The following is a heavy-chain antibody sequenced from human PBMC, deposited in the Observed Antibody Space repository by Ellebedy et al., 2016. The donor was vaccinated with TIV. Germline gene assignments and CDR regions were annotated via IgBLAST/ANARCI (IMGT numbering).Heavy chain of an antibody. CDR2: INNGGRTT. D-gene: IGHD1-26*01. Sequence: GESLKISCTASGFTFSSYAMIWVRQAPGKGLEWVSGINNGGRTTSYADSVKGRFTISRDNSRSTLYRQMNSLRAEDSAVYYCAKDMVIGDGKWEIDVWGQGTTVTVSS. CDR1: GFTFSSYA. J-gene: IGHJ6*02. V-gene: IGHV3-23*01. CDR3: AKDMVIGDGKWEIDV.